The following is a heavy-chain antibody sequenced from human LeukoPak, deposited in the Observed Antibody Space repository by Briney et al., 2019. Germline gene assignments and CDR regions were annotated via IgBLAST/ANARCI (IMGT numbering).Heavy chain of an antibody. J-gene: IGHJ4*02. CDR3: ARDRVGYPKYYFDY. V-gene: IGHV3-48*02. CDR2: VSSSSSAI. CDR1: GFAFSSYS. D-gene: IGHD5-12*01. Sequence: GGSLRLSCAASGFAFSSYSMNWVRQAPGKGLEWVSYVSSSSSAIYYADSVKGRFTISRDNAKNSLYLQMNSLTDDDTAVYYCARDRVGYPKYYFDYWGQGTLVTVSS.